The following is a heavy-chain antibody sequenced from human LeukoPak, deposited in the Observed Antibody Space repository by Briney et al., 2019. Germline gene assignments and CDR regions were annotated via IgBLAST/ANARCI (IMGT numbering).Heavy chain of an antibody. D-gene: IGHD3-10*01. V-gene: IGHV4-4*07. J-gene: IGHJ6*02. CDR3: ARGHITMVRGVIFVDGMDV. CDR1: GGSISSYY. Sequence: SETLSLTCTVSGGSISSYYWSWIRQPAGKGLEWIGRIYTSGSTNYNPSLKSRVTMSVDTSKNQFSLKLSSVTAADTAVYYCARGHITMVRGVIFVDGMDVWGQETTVTVSS. CDR2: IYTSGST.